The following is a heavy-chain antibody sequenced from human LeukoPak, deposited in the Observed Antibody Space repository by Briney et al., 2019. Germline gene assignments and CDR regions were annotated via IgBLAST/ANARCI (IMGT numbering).Heavy chain of an antibody. CDR3: ARDRNPYSSIAVAGTDYYYYYMDV. V-gene: IGHV3-48*04. CDR1: GFTFSSYS. CDR2: ISSSSSTI. Sequence: GGSLRLSCAASGFTFSSYSMNWVRQAPGKGLEWVSYISSSSSTIYYADSVKGRFTISRDNAKNSLYLQMNSLGAEDTAVYYCARDRNPYSSIAVAGTDYYYYYMDVWGKGTTVTVSS. J-gene: IGHJ6*03. D-gene: IGHD6-19*01.